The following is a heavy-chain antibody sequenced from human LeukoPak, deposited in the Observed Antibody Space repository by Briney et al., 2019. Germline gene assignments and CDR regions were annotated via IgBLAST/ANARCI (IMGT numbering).Heavy chain of an antibody. D-gene: IGHD4-11*01. J-gene: IGHJ4*02. CDR2: ISYDGSNK. Sequence: GRSLRLSCAASGFTFSSYAMHWVRQAPGKGLEWVAVISYDGSNKYYADSVKGRFTISRDKSKNTLYLQMNSLRAEDTAVYYCASPAVTPVDDYYFDYWGQGTLVTVSS. CDR3: ASPAVTPVDDYYFDY. CDR1: GFTFSSYA. V-gene: IGHV3-30-3*01.